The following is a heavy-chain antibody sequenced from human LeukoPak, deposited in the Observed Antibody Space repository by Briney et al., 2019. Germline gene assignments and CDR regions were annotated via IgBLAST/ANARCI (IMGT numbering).Heavy chain of an antibody. CDR3: ARDGISLSYFYGMDV. CDR1: GFTVRGNY. V-gene: IGHV3-53*01. Sequence: GGPLRLSCVASGFTVRGNYMSWVRQAPGKGLEWVSVIYSGGNSFYADSVKGRFTISRDNSKNTLYLQMDSLRAEDTAVYYCARDGISLSYFYGMDVWGQGTTVTVSS. CDR2: IYSGGNS. D-gene: IGHD2/OR15-2a*01. J-gene: IGHJ6*02.